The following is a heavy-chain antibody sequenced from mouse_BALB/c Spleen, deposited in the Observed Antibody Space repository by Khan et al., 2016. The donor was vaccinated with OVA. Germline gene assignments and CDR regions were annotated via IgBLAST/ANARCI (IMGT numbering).Heavy chain of an antibody. CDR1: GYPFTGYF. Sequence: VQLQQSRPELVKPGASVKISCKASGYPFTGYFMNWVMQSHGKSLEWIGRINPHIGETFYNQKFKGKATLTVDESSSTAHMELRSLASEDSAVYYCARIYGSDFDYWGQGTTLTVSS. CDR2: INPHIGET. CDR3: ARIYGSDFDY. D-gene: IGHD1-1*01. V-gene: IGHV1-20*02. J-gene: IGHJ2*01.